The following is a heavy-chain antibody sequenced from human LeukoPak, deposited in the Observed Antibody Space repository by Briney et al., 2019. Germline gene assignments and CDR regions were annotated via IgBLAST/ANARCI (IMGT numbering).Heavy chain of an antibody. J-gene: IGHJ5*02. V-gene: IGHV4-39*01. CDR1: GASLSVSGRN. CDR2: IYYSGST. D-gene: IGHD3-9*01. CDR3: LSGHDNAFHP. Sequence: PSETLSLTCTVSGASLSVSGRNWGWVRQPPGKGLEWIASIYYSGSTYYSPSLESRVTMSVDTSKNQFSLKLSSLTATDTAVYYCLSGHDNAFHPWGQGTLVTVSP.